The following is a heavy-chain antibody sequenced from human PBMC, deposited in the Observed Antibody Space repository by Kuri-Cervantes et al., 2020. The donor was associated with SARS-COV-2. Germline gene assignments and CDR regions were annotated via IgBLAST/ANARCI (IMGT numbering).Heavy chain of an antibody. D-gene: IGHD2-15*01. CDR2: IIPIFGTA. V-gene: IGHV1-69*13. CDR3: AVGDCSGGSCYPDYYYGMDI. J-gene: IGHJ6*02. CDR1: GGTFSSYA. Sequence: SVKVSCKASGGTFSSYAISWGRQAPGQGLEWMGGIIPIFGTANYAQKFQGRVTITADESTSTAYLELNSLRSADTAVYYCAVGDCSGGSCYPDYYYGMDIWGQGTMVTVSS.